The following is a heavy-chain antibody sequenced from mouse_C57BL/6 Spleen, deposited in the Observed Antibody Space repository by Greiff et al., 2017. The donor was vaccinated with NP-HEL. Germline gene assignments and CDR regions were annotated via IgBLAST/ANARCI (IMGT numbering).Heavy chain of an antibody. D-gene: IGHD4-1*01. V-gene: IGHV1-82*01. J-gene: IGHJ3*01. CDR1: GYAFSSSW. CDR3: ARSSTGTFAY. Sequence: QVQLQQSGPELVKPGASVKISCKASGYAFSSSWMNWVKQRPGKGLEWIGRIYPGDGDTNYNGKFKGKATLTADKSSSTAYMQLSSLTSEDSAVYFCARSSTGTFAYWGQGTLVTVSA. CDR2: IYPGDGDT.